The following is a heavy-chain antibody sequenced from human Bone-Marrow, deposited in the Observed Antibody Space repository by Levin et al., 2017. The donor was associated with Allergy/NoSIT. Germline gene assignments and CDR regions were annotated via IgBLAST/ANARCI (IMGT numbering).Heavy chain of an antibody. CDR1: GYTFTSYY. CDR3: ARAHCGGDCYTYWYFDL. D-gene: IGHD2-21*02. Sequence: ASVKVSCKASGYTFTSYYMHWVRQAPGQGLEWMGIINPSGGSTSYAQKFQGRVTMTRDTSTSTVYMELSSLRSEDTAVYYCARAHCGGDCYTYWYFDLWGRGTLVTVSS. CDR2: INPSGGST. V-gene: IGHV1-46*01. J-gene: IGHJ2*01.